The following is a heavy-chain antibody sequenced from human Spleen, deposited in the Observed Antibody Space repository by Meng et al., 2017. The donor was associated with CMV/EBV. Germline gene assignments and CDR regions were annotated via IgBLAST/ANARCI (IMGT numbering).Heavy chain of an antibody. Sequence: WVRQAPGQGLEWRGIINPSAGNTSYARNFQGRVTMTRDYTPKFQGRVSMTRDTSTGTVYMELSSLRSEDTAVYYCARKGYDGVFFDYWGQGTLVTVSS. CDR3: ARKGYDGVFFDY. CDR2: INPSAGNT. D-gene: IGHD5-12*01. J-gene: IGHJ4*02. V-gene: IGHV1-46*01.